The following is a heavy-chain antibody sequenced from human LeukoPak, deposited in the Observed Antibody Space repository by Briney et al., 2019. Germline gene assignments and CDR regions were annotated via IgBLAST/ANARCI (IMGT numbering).Heavy chain of an antibody. V-gene: IGHV1-2*02. D-gene: IGHD2/OR15-2a*01. CDR2: MNPNSGGT. CDR1: GYIFSDYY. Sequence: ASVKVCCKASGYIFSDYYLHWVRQAPGQGLEWMGWMNPNSGGTNYAQKFQGRITMTGDTSTAYLELSRLRSDDTAVYYCARDLGNTVIVGGDAFDLWGQGTMVTVSS. CDR3: ARDLGNTVIVGGDAFDL. J-gene: IGHJ3*01.